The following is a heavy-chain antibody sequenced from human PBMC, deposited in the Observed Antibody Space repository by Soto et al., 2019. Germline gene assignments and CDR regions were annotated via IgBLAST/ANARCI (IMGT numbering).Heavy chain of an antibody. V-gene: IGHV3-30-3*01. Sequence: GALRLSCAASGFTFSSYAMHWVRQAPGKGLEWVAVISYDGSNKYYADSVKGRFTISRDNSKNTLYLQMNSLRAEDTAVYYCARNKCGGDCYPPAYYYYYGMDVWGQGTTVTVSS. J-gene: IGHJ6*02. D-gene: IGHD2-21*02. CDR1: GFTFSSYA. CDR2: ISYDGSNK. CDR3: ARNKCGGDCYPPAYYYYYGMDV.